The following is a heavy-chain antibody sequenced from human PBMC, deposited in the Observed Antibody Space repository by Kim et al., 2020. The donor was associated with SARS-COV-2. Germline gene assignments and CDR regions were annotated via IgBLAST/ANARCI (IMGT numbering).Heavy chain of an antibody. CDR1: GYTFTSYD. V-gene: IGHV1-8*01. D-gene: IGHD6-13*01. J-gene: IGHJ4*02. CDR2: MNPNSGNT. CDR3: ASTAAAGISYDY. Sequence: ASVKVSCKASGYTFTSYDINWVRQATGQGLEWMGWMNPNSGNTGYAQKFQGRVTMTRNTSISTAYMEPSSLRSEDTAVYYCASTAAAGISYDYWGQGTLVTVSS.